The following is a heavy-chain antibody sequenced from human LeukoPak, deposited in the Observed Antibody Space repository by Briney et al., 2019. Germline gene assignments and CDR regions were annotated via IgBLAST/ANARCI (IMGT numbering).Heavy chain of an antibody. CDR2: INPNTGGT. CDR1: GYTFTGYY. D-gene: IGHD3-3*01. V-gene: IGHV1-2*02. CDR3: ARTLRNTILYYFDY. Sequence: RASVKVSCKASGYTFTGYYIHWVRQAPGQGLEWMGWINPNTGGTNYAQKFQGRVTMTRDTSMTTAYMELSSLISDDTAVYYCARTLRNTILYYFDYWGQGTLVTVSS. J-gene: IGHJ4*02.